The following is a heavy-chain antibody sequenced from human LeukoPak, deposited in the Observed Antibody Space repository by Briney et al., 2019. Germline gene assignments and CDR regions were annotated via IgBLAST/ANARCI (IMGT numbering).Heavy chain of an antibody. V-gene: IGHV1-69*06. Sequence: SVKVSCTASGGTSSSYAISWVRQAPGQGLEWMGGIIPIFGTANYAQKFQGRVTITADKSTSTAYMELSSLRSEDTAVYYCASEGHDYGDYWGQGTLVTVSS. J-gene: IGHJ4*02. CDR3: ASEGHDYGDY. CDR2: IIPIFGTA. CDR1: GGTSSSYA.